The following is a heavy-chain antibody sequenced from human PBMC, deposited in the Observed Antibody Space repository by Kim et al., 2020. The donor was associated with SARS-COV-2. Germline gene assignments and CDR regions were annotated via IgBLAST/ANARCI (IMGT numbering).Heavy chain of an antibody. CDR2: ISWNGGSI. CDR1: GFTFGDYA. CDR3: AKGRRGGIYFLDY. Sequence: GGSLRLSCAASGFTFGDYAMHWVRQAPGKGLEWVSSISWNGGSIGYADSVKGRFTISRDNAKNSLYVQMNSLRAEDTALYYCAKGRRGGIYFLDYWGKGTLVTVSS. D-gene: IGHD3-10*01. V-gene: IGHV3-9*01. J-gene: IGHJ4*02.